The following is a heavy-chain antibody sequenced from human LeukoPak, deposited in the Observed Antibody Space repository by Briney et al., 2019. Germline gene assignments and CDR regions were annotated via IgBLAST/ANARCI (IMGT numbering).Heavy chain of an antibody. CDR3: APLIGAYFDY. D-gene: IGHD3-10*01. CDR1: GYTFTKHP. Sequence: ASVKVSRKTSGYTFTKHPMHWVRQAPGQRLEWMGWINTDNGNTKYSEKFQGRVAITRDTSASTAYMELNSLTSGDTALYYCAPLIGAYFDYWGQGTLVTVSS. V-gene: IGHV1-3*04. J-gene: IGHJ4*02. CDR2: INTDNGNT.